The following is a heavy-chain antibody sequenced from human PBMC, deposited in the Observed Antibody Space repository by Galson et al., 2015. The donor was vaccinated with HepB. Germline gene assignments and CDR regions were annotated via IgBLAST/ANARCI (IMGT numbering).Heavy chain of an antibody. Sequence: SGAEVKKPGESLKISCQGSEYNFTTYWIAWVRQMPGKGLEWMGIIHPGDSDTRYSPSFQGQVTISADRSISTAYLQWIRLKASDTAMYYCARQGLAEYVQRLRGAFDIWGQGTMVTVSS. CDR2: IHPGDSDT. D-gene: IGHD6-25*01. CDR3: ARQGLAEYVQRLRGAFDI. J-gene: IGHJ3*02. CDR1: EYNFTTYW. V-gene: IGHV5-51*01.